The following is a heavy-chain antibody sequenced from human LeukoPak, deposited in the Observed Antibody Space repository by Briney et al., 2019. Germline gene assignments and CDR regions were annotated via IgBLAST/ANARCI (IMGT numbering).Heavy chain of an antibody. D-gene: IGHD6-19*01. CDR3: ARSLYSSGWTPYFDY. V-gene: IGHV4-4*02. CDR2: IYHSGST. J-gene: IGHJ4*02. Sequence: SETLSLTCAVSGGSISSSNWWSWVRQPPGKGLEWIGEIYHSGSTNYNPSLKSRVTISVDKSKNQFSLKLSSVTAAGTAVYYCARSLYSSGWTPYFDYWGQGTLVTVSS. CDR1: GGSISSSNW.